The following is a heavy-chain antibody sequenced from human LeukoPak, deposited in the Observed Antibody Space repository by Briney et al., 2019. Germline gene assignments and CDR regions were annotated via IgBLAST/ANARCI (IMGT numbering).Heavy chain of an antibody. Sequence: SETLSLTCTVSGGSISSSYYYWGWIRQPPGKGLEWIVSIYHSGSTYYNPSLKSRVTISVDTSKNQFSLKLSSVTAADTAVYYCARLGYCSSTSCQPKDFDYWGQGTLVTVSS. CDR2: IYHSGST. CDR1: GGSISSSYYY. D-gene: IGHD2-2*01. V-gene: IGHV4-39*01. CDR3: ARLGYCSSTSCQPKDFDY. J-gene: IGHJ4*02.